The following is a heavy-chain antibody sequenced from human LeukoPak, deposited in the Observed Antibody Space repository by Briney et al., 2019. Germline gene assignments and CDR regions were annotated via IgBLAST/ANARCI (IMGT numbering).Heavy chain of an antibody. Sequence: GGSLRLSCAASGFTFDDYAMHWVRQAPGKGLEWVSLISGEGGSTYYADAVKRRFTISRDNSKNYLYLQMHSLRTEDTALYYCAKDMKEDCSGGSCYPKIDFSYYYYYGMDVWGQGTTVTVSS. CDR3: AKDMKEDCSGGSCYPKIDFSYYYYYGMDV. J-gene: IGHJ6*02. CDR2: ISGEGGST. CDR1: GFTFDDYA. V-gene: IGHV3-43*02. D-gene: IGHD2-15*01.